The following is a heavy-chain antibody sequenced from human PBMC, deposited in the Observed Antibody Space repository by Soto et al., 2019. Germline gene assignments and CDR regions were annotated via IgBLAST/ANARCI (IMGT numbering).Heavy chain of an antibody. Sequence: QVQLVQSGAEVKRPGSSVKVSCKASGDTFSFYSINWVRQAPGLGLEWMGRVNPILSLSNYAQRFQGRVTMTADKSTSTAYMVISRLRSEDTAIYYCATSYGSGYRAFDSWGQGAQVIVSS. CDR2: VNPILSLS. CDR3: ATSYGSGYRAFDS. CDR1: GDTFSFYS. J-gene: IGHJ4*02. D-gene: IGHD3-10*01. V-gene: IGHV1-69*02.